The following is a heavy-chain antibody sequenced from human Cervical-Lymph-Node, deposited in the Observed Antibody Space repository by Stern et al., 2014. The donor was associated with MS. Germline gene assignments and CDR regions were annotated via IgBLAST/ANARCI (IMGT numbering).Heavy chain of an antibody. CDR1: GFTFSDYY. Sequence: QVQLVESGGGLVKPGGSLRLSCAASGFTFSDYYLNWIRQAPGKGLEFISYISGSGNTIDYADAVKGRFTISRDSAKNSLYLHMNSLRTDDTAVYFCVREYGRLLDNWGQGTLVTVSS. V-gene: IGHV3-11*01. D-gene: IGHD2-21*02. J-gene: IGHJ4*02. CDR2: ISGSGNTI. CDR3: VREYGRLLDN.